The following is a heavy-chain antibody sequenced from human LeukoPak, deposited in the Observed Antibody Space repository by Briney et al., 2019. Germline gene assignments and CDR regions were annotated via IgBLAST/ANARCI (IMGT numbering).Heavy chain of an antibody. CDR2: IIPIFGIA. V-gene: IGHV1-69*04. Sequence: GASVKVSCKASGGTFSSYAISWVRQAPGQGLEWMGRIIPIFGIANYAQKFQGRVTITADKSTSTAYMELSSLRSEDTAVYYCARDRGGVVVPAVDPWGQGTLVTVSS. CDR1: GGTFSSYA. D-gene: IGHD2-2*01. J-gene: IGHJ5*02. CDR3: ARDRGGVVVPAVDP.